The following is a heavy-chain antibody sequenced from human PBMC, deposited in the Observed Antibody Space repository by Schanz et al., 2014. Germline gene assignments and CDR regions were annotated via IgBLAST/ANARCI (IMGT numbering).Heavy chain of an antibody. CDR1: GGTFSSYT. D-gene: IGHD3-10*01. CDR2: IIPVLAIA. V-gene: IGHV1-69*02. Sequence: QVQLVQSGAEVKKPGSSVKVSCTASGGTFSSYTISWIRQAPGQGLEWMGRIIPVLAIADYAQKIQSRVTMTTDTSTDTAYMELRGLRTDDTALYYCTRAKGFGDMDVWGQGTTVTVSS. CDR3: TRAKGFGDMDV. J-gene: IGHJ6*02.